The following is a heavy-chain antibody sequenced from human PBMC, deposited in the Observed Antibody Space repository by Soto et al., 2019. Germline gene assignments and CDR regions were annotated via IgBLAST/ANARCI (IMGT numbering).Heavy chain of an antibody. CDR1: GDSIRNRNYY. V-gene: IGHV4-39*01. D-gene: IGHD3-22*01. Sequence: QLQLQESGPGLVKPSETLSLSCSVSGDSIRNRNYYWAWIRQPPGKGLEWIVSRYDDASTFYNPSLKRRVTISIDTSKKQLSLKVTSVTAADTAVYYCARGIYLGPSGYYIDFWGQGTLVTVSS. CDR2: RYDDAST. J-gene: IGHJ4*02. CDR3: ARGIYLGPSGYYIDF.